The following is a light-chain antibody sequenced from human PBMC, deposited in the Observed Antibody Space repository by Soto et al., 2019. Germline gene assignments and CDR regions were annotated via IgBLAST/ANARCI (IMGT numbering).Light chain of an antibody. Sequence: EILLTQSPATLSLYPWERSTLXXRASQSVSSYLAWYQQKPGQAPRLLXXDASNRATGIPARFSGSGSGTDFTLTISSLEPGDFAVYYCQQRSNWPPSITFGQGTRLEIK. J-gene: IGKJ5*01. V-gene: IGKV3-11*01. CDR3: QQRSNWPPSIT. CDR1: QSVSSY. CDR2: DAS.